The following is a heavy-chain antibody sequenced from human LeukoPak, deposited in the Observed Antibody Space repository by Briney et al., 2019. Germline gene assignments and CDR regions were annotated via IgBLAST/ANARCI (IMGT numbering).Heavy chain of an antibody. V-gene: IGHV4-39*07. CDR1: GGSISSSSYY. J-gene: IGHJ5*02. CDR2: IYYSGST. CDR3: ARDGTDEGYSYTYNWFDP. Sequence: SETLSLTCTVSGGSISSSSYYWGWIRQPPGKGLEWIGSIYYSGSTYYNPSLKSRVTISVDTSKNQFSLKLSSVTAADTAVYYCARDGTDEGYSYTYNWFDPWGQGTLVTVSS. D-gene: IGHD5-18*01.